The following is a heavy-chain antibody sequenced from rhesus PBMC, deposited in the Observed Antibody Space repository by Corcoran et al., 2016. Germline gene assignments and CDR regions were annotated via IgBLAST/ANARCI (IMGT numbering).Heavy chain of an antibody. Sequence: EVQLVQSGAEVKKPGASVKVSCKVSGYTFTELSMHWVRQAPGKGLEWVGGFDPVYSEIIHAEKFQGRVTMTEDTSTDTAYMELSSLRSEDTAVYYCARVSTFGGSLDVWGRGVLVTVSS. V-gene: IGHV1-156*01. J-gene: IGHJ5-2*02. D-gene: IGHD2-15*01. CDR2: FDPVYSEI. CDR1: GYTFTELS. CDR3: ARVSTFGGSLDV.